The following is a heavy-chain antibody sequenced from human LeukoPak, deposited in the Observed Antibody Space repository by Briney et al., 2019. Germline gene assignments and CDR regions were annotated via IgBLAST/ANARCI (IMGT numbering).Heavy chain of an antibody. D-gene: IGHD1-26*01. Sequence: PGPSLTLSPAASALTFSSHSTNSARHPPGKGLEWVSHITASGTAMFYADSVKGRFTISRDNAKNSLYLQMNSLRDEDTAVYYCASSGSYRFDYWGQGTLVTVSS. V-gene: IGHV3-48*02. CDR2: ITASGTAM. CDR3: ASSGSYRFDY. J-gene: IGHJ4*02. CDR1: ALTFSSHS.